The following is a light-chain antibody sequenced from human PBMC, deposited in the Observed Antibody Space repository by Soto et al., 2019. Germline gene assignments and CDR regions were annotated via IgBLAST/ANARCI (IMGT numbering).Light chain of an antibody. CDR3: SSYAGSNNFVV. Sequence: QSVLTQPPSASGSPGQSVTISCTGTSSDVGGYNYVSWYQQHPGKAPKLMIYEVSKRPSGVPDRFSGSKSGNTASLTVSGLQAEDDADYYCSSYAGSNNFVVFGTGTKVTVL. V-gene: IGLV2-8*01. J-gene: IGLJ1*01. CDR2: EVS. CDR1: SSDVGGYNY.